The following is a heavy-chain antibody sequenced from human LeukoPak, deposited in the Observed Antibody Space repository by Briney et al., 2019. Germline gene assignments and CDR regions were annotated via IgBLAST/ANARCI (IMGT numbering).Heavy chain of an antibody. CDR2: IYDSGST. Sequence: SETLSLTCTVSGGSISSYYWSWIRQPPGKGLEWIGYIYDSGSTNYNPSLKSRVTISVDTSKNQFSLKLSSVTAADTAVYYCARQRSRSWVNFDYWGQGTLVTVSS. V-gene: IGHV4-59*01. J-gene: IGHJ4*02. CDR1: GGSISSYY. CDR3: ARQRSRSWVNFDY. D-gene: IGHD6-13*01.